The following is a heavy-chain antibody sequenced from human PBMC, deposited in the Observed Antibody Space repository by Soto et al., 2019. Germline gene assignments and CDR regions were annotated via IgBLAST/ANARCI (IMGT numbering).Heavy chain of an antibody. V-gene: IGHV3-73*01. CDR1: GFTFSGSA. CDR2: IRSKANSYAT. Sequence: AGGSLRLSCAGSGFTFSGSAMHLVRQASGKGLERVGRIRSKANSYATAYAASVKGRFTISRDDSKNTAYLQMNSLKTEDTAVYYCTRPWGSGSYSHDLGYWGQGTLVTVSS. J-gene: IGHJ4*02. D-gene: IGHD3-10*01. CDR3: TRPWGSGSYSHDLGY.